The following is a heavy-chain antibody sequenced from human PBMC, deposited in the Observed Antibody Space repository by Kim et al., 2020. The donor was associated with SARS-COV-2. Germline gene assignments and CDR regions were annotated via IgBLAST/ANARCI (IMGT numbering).Heavy chain of an antibody. CDR1: GFTFSSYA. CDR2: ISYDGSNK. J-gene: IGHJ4*01. CDR3: ARAGGIVATIWGVDFDY. V-gene: IGHV3-30-3*01. D-gene: IGHD5-12*01. Sequence: GGSLRLSCAASGFTFSSYAMHWVRQAPGKGLEWVAVISYDGSNKYYADSVKGRFTISRDNSKNTLYLQMNSLRAEDTAVYYCARAGGIVATIWGVDFDY.